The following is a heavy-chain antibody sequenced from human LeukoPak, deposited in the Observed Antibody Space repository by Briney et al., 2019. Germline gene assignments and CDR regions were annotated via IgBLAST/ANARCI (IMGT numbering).Heavy chain of an antibody. Sequence: PSDTLSLTCAVYGGSFSGYYWSWISQPPGKGLEWIGEINHSGNTNYNTSLKRRVPISVDTSKNQFSLKLRSVTAADPPVYYCAGGNFESAFTLAFCDYWGQGTLVSVSS. CDR2: INHSGNT. D-gene: IGHD1-1*01. V-gene: IGHV4-34*01. CDR1: GGSFSGYY. J-gene: IGHJ4*02. CDR3: AGGNFESAFTLAFCDY.